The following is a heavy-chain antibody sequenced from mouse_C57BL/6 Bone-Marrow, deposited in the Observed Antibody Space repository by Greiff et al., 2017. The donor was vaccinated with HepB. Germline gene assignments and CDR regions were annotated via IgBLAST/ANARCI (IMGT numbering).Heavy chain of an antibody. J-gene: IGHJ3*01. Sequence: VQLQESGAELARPGASVKMSCKASGYTFTSYTMHWVKQRPGQGLEWIGYINPSSGYTKYNQKFKDKATLTADKSSSTAYMQLSSLTSEDSAVYYCARGITTVGVAYWGQGTLVTVSA. CDR1: GYTFTSYT. D-gene: IGHD1-1*01. CDR2: INPSSGYT. CDR3: ARGITTVGVAY. V-gene: IGHV1-4*01.